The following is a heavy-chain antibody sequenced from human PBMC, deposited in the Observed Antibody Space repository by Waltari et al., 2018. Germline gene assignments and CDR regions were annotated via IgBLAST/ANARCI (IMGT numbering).Heavy chain of an antibody. D-gene: IGHD6-19*01. CDR2: IYPGASDA. CDR1: GYDFNGYW. CDR3: ARRIITPAGLSLNWVDA. V-gene: IGHV5-51*01. J-gene: IGHJ5*02. Sequence: ELQLVQSAAELKKPGESLRISCKGSGYDFNGYWIVWVRQRPGKGLEWMGTIYPGASDARYSPSFQGHVTFSADGSTGTAFLQWNSLAASDSAMYYCARRIITPAGLSLNWVDAWGQGTLVTVSS.